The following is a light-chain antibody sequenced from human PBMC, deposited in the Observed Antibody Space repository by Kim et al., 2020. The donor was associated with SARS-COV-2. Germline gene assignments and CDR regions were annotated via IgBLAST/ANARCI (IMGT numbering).Light chain of an antibody. CDR2: YDS. Sequence: ATGKAASITCRGNNIERKDVHWFQQKPGQAPGVVIFYDSERPSGIPERFSGSTSGNTATLTISWVEAGDEADYYCQVWDSSSEHWVFGGGTQLTVL. CDR1: NIERKD. J-gene: IGLJ3*02. CDR3: QVWDSSSEHWV. V-gene: IGLV3-21*04.